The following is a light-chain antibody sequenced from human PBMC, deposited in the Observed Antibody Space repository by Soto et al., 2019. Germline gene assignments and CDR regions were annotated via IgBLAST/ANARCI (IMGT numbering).Light chain of an antibody. CDR2: TAS. CDR3: QQSASFPFT. V-gene: IGKV1-12*02. CDR1: QPIKTW. Sequence: DIQLTQSPASVSAAVGDRINISCRASQPIKTWLAWYQQKPGKGPKLLIYTASTLETGVPSRFSGSGSGTDFTLTISSLQSEDAAIYSCQQSASFPFTFGPGAKVQI. J-gene: IGKJ3*01.